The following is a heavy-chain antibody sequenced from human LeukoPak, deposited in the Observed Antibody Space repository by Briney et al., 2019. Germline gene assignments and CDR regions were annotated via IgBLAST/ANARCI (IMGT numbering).Heavy chain of an antibody. V-gene: IGHV3-33*01. CDR2: IWYDGSNK. J-gene: IGHJ6*02. Sequence: GGSLRLSCAASGFTFSSYGMHWVRQAPGKGLEWVAVIWYDGSNKYYADSVKGRFTISRDNSKNTLYLQINSLRAEDTAVYYCARDHYYGSGRLVRYYYGMDVWGQGTTVTVSS. CDR1: GFTFSSYG. D-gene: IGHD3-10*01. CDR3: ARDHYYGSGRLVRYYYGMDV.